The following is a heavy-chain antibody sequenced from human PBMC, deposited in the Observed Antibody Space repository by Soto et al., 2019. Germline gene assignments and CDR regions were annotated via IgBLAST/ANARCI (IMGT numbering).Heavy chain of an antibody. CDR1: GFTFSSYS. CDR2: ISISSSYI. Sequence: GGSLRLSCAASGFTFSSYSLYWVRQAQGQGLEWVSSISISSSYIYYADSVKGRFTITRDNAKNSLYLQMNSLRAEDTAVYYCVRVFYDYIWRSYHYASPAFDIWGQGAMVNVSS. J-gene: IGHJ3*02. CDR3: VRVFYDYIWRSYHYASPAFDI. V-gene: IGHV3-21*01. D-gene: IGHD3-16*02.